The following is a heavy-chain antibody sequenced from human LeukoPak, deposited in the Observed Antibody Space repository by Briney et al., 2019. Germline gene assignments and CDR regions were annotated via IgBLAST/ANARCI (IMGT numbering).Heavy chain of an antibody. V-gene: IGHV4-59*12. J-gene: IGHJ5*02. CDR3: AREMLDNHWFDP. D-gene: IGHD3-10*02. CDR1: GGSISSYY. CDR2: IYHTGIT. Sequence: ETLSLTCTVSGGSISSYYWSWIRQPPGKGLEWIGYIYHTGITYNNPSLKSRVTISVDRSKNQFSLELTSVTAADTAVYYCAREMLDNHWFDPWGQGTLVTVSS.